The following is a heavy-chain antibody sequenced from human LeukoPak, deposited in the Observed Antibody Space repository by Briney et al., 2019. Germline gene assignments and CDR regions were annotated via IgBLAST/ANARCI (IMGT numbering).Heavy chain of an antibody. CDR2: INPNSGGT. D-gene: IGHD2-2*01. CDR1: GYTFTGYY. J-gene: IGHJ4*02. CDR3: ARDTASSVVPAATDY. V-gene: IGHV1-2*02. Sequence: ASVRVSCKASGYTFTGYYMHWVRQAPGQGLEWMGWINPNSGGTNYAQKFQGRVTMTRDTSISTAYMELSRLRSDDTAVYYCARDTASSVVPAATDYWGQGTLVTVSS.